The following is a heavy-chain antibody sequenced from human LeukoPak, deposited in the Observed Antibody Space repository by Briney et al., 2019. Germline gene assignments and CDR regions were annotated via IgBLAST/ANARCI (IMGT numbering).Heavy chain of an antibody. J-gene: IGHJ4*02. CDR1: GYTFTSYA. V-gene: IGHV7-4-1*02. Sequence: ASVKVSCKASGYTFTSYAMNWVRQAPGQGLEWMGWINTNTGNPTYAQGFTGRFVFSLDTSVSTAYLQISSLKAEDTAVYYCARTPCSSTSCRIPNFDYWGQGTLVTVSS. CDR3: ARTPCSSTSCRIPNFDY. D-gene: IGHD2-2*01. CDR2: INTNTGNP.